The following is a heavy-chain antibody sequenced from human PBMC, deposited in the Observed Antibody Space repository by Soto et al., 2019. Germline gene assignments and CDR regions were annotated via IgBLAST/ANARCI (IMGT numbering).Heavy chain of an antibody. J-gene: IGHJ4*02. Sequence: EVQLVESGGGLVQPGRSLRLSCAASGFTFDDYAMHWVRQAPGKGLEWVSGISWNRGSIGYADSVKGRFTISRDNAKNSLYLQMNSLRAEDTALYYCAKGHLSSGWCFDYWGQGTLVTVSS. CDR2: ISWNRGSI. CDR1: GFTFDDYA. V-gene: IGHV3-9*01. CDR3: AKGHLSSGWCFDY. D-gene: IGHD6-19*01.